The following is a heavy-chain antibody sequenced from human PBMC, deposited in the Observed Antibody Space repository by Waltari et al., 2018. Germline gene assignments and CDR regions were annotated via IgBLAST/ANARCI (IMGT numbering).Heavy chain of an antibody. CDR1: GYSISSGYY. J-gene: IGHJ4*02. Sequence: QVQLQESGPGLVKPSATLSLPCTLSGYSISSGYYWGWIRQPPGKGLEWIGSIDHSGSTYYNPSLKSRVTISVDTSKNQFSLKLSSVTAADTAVYYCARDGGPFDYWGQGTLVTVSS. CDR3: ARDGGPFDY. D-gene: IGHD2-15*01. CDR2: IDHSGST. V-gene: IGHV4-38-2*02.